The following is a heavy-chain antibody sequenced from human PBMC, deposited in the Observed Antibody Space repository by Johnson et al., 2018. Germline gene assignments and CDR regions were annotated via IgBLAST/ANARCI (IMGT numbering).Heavy chain of an antibody. J-gene: IGHJ1*01. D-gene: IGHD3-22*01. CDR1: GFTFSSYG. CDR3: AKDRAYYYDSSGYYNAEYFQH. V-gene: IGHV3-30*18. CDR2: ISYDGSKK. Sequence: VQLVESGGGVVQPGRSLRLSCAASGFTFSSYGMHWVRQAPGKGLEWVAVISYDGSKKYYADSVQGRFTISRDNSKNTLNLEMNSLRAEDTAVYYCAKDRAYYYDSSGYYNAEYFQHWGQGTLVTVSS.